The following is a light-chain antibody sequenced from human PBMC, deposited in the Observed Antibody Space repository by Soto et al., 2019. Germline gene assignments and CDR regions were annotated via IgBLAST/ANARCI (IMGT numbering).Light chain of an antibody. V-gene: IGKV3-11*01. J-gene: IGKJ5*01. Sequence: EIVLTQSPATLSLSPGERATLSCRASQSVSSYLAWYQEKPGQAPRLLIYDASNRATGIPARFSVSGSGTDFTLTISSLEPEDFAVYYCQQRSNWRITFGQGTRLEI. CDR3: QQRSNWRIT. CDR1: QSVSSY. CDR2: DAS.